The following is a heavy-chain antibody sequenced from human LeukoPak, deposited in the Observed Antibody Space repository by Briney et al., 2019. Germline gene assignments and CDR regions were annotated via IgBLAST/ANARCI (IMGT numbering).Heavy chain of an antibody. CDR2: IIPIFGTA. V-gene: IGHV1-69*13. J-gene: IGHJ5*02. D-gene: IGHD3-3*01. Sequence: ASVKVSCNASGGTFSSYAISLVRQAHGQGLEWMGGIIPIFGTANYAQKFQGRVTITADESTSTAYMELSSLRSEDTAVYYCARVRHYDRNWFDPWGQGTLVTVSS. CDR1: GGTFSSYA. CDR3: ARVRHYDRNWFDP.